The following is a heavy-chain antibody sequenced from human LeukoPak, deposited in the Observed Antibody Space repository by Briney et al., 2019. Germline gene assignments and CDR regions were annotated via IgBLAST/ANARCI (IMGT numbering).Heavy chain of an antibody. D-gene: IGHD3-22*01. CDR2: ISHDGSNK. CDR1: GFTFSSYC. V-gene: IGHV3-30*18. CDR3: AKDGLSGSAQRYFFDY. J-gene: IGHJ4*02. Sequence: GRSLGLSCAASGFTFSSYCMHWVRQAPGKGLGWVAIISHDGSNKYYAESVKERFTIPRHNSKNSLYLQMNSPRAEDTAVYYCAKDGLSGSAQRYFFDYWGQGSLVIVSS.